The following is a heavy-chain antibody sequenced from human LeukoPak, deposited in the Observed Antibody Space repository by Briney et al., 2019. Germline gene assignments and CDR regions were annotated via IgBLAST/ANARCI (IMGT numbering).Heavy chain of an antibody. D-gene: IGHD6-13*01. V-gene: IGHV4-61*02. CDR1: GGSISSGGYS. Sequence: SQTLSLTCAVSGGSISSGGYSWSWIRQPAGKGLEWIGRIYTSGRTDYNPSLKSRVSMSVDTSKNQFSLKLNSVTAADTAVYYCARVGAALDYWGQGTLVTVSS. J-gene: IGHJ4*02. CDR2: IYTSGRT. CDR3: ARVGAALDY.